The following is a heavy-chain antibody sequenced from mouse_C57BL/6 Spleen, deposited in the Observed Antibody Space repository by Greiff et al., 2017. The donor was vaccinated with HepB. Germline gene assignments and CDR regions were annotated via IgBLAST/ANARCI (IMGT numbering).Heavy chain of an antibody. CDR1: GYSITSGYY. Sequence: DVQLQESGPGLVKPSQSLSLTCSVTGYSITSGYYWNWIRQFPGNKLEWMGYISYDGSNNYNPSLKNRISITRDTSKNQFFLKLNSVTTEDTATYYCAREDYDGGWFAYWGQGTLVTVSA. CDR2: ISYDGSN. V-gene: IGHV3-6*01. D-gene: IGHD2-4*01. CDR3: AREDYDGGWFAY. J-gene: IGHJ3*01.